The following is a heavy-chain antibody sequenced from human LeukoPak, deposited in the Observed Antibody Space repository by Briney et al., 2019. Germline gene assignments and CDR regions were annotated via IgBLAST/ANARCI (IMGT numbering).Heavy chain of an antibody. Sequence: SETLSLTCAVSGGSISSSNWWSWVRQPPGKGLEWIGEIYHSGNTNYNPSLKSRVSISVDKSKNQFSLKPNSVTAADTAVYYCARTFCRSISCYYPGFDCWGQGTLVTVSS. CDR2: IYHSGNT. V-gene: IGHV4-4*02. J-gene: IGHJ4*02. CDR1: GGSISSSNW. D-gene: IGHD2-2*01. CDR3: ARTFCRSISCYYPGFDC.